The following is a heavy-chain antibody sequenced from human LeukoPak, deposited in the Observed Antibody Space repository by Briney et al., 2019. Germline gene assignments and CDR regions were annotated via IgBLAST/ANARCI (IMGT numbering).Heavy chain of an antibody. CDR2: ISSSSSYI. J-gene: IGHJ4*02. D-gene: IGHD3-22*01. V-gene: IGHV3-21*01. CDR1: GFTLSSYS. Sequence: GGSLRLSCAASGFTLSSYSMNWVRQAPGKGLEWVSSISSSSSYIYYADSVKGRFTISRDNAKNSLYLQMNSLRAEDTAVYYCARDPLAYDSQYWGQGTLVTVSS. CDR3: ARDPLAYDSQY.